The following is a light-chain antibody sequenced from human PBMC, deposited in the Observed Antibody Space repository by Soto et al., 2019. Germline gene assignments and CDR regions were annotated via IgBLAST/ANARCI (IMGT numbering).Light chain of an antibody. CDR2: AAS. V-gene: IGKV1-9*01. Sequence: DVQLTQSPSFLSASVGDRVTITCRASQGISSYLAWYQQKPGKAPKLLIYAASTLQSGVPSRLNGSGYGTEFSLTFSSLQPEYCATYYCELLNSYPRLTFGGGTKVEIK. CDR3: ELLNSYPRLT. J-gene: IGKJ4*01. CDR1: QGISSY.